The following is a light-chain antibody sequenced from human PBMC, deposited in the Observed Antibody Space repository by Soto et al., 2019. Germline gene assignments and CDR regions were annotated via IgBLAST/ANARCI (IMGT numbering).Light chain of an antibody. CDR1: QSVSSNY. CDR2: DAS. CDR3: QQYGSSPPWT. Sequence: EIVLTQSPGTLSLSPGERATLSCRASQSVSSNYLAWYQQKPGQAPSLLIYDASSRATGIPDRFSGSGSGTDFTLTITRLEPDDFAVYFCQQYGSSPPWTFGQGTKVEIK. V-gene: IGKV3-20*01. J-gene: IGKJ1*01.